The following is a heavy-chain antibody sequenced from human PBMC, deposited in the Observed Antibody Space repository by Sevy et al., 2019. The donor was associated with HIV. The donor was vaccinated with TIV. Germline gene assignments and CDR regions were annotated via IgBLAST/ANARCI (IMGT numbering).Heavy chain of an antibody. Sequence: GGSLRLSCVASGFTFSSHYMSWVRQAPGKGLEWVANIKQDGSDKFYVESVKGRLTISRDNAKNSLYLQLSSLRAEDTAMYFCAREALYYYDSERHYDDAFDMWGPGTMVTVSS. J-gene: IGHJ3*02. D-gene: IGHD3-22*01. CDR2: IKQDGSDK. CDR1: GFTFSSHY. V-gene: IGHV3-7*01. CDR3: AREALYYYDSERHYDDAFDM.